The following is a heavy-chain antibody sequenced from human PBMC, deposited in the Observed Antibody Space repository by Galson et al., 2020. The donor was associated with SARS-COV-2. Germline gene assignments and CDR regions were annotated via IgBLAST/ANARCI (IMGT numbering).Heavy chain of an antibody. CDR2: ISYEGSKQ. CDR3: AKVKVLFWFGEGRGPIDH. J-gene: IGHJ4*02. CDR1: GFSINNFA. Sequence: GGSLRLSCVASGFSINNFAMHWVRQSPGKGLEWVAVISYEGSKQYYADSVRGRFTISRDYSKDTLYLHMNNLRTEDTAIYYCAKVKVLFWFGEGRGPIDHWGQGTLVTVSP. D-gene: IGHD3-10*01. V-gene: IGHV3-30-3*01.